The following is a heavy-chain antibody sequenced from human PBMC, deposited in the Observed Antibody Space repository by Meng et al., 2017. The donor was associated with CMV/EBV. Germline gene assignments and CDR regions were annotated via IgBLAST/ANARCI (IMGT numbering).Heavy chain of an antibody. V-gene: IGHV4-39*07. Sequence: GSLRLSCTVSGGSISSSSYYWGWIRQPPGKGLEWIGSIYYSGSTYYNPSPKSRVTISVDTSKNQFSLKLSPVTAADTAVYYCARGHYDFWSGYYYYYGMDVWGQGTTVTVSS. CDR1: GGSISSSSYY. D-gene: IGHD3-3*01. CDR3: ARGHYDFWSGYYYYYGMDV. CDR2: IYYSGST. J-gene: IGHJ6*02.